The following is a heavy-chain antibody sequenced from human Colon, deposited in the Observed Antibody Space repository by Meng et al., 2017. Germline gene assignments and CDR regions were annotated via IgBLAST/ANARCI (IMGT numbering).Heavy chain of an antibody. V-gene: IGHV6-1*01. CDR1: EDSVCRYSAS. D-gene: IGHD3-10*02. CDR3: ARDWGDVRRGFDF. Sequence: VQLHPSGPGLVDPSQPLSLPCAHSEDSVCRYSASSIWIGQSPSGGLEWLGRSYYSSNYYNHYALSVKSRVTINADTSTNQYSMQLNSVTPEDTAIYYCARDWGDVRRGFDFWCQGTLVTVSS. J-gene: IGHJ4*02. CDR2: SYYSSNYYN.